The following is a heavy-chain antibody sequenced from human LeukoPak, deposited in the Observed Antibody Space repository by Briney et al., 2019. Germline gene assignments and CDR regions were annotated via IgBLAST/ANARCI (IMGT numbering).Heavy chain of an antibody. V-gene: IGHV4-31*03. Sequence: PSETLSLTCTVSGGSISSGGYYWSWIRQHPGKGLEWIGYIYYSGSTYYNPSLKSRVTISVDTSKSQFSLKLCSVTTADTALYYCARYASGSYYWFDPWGQGTLVTVSS. J-gene: IGHJ5*02. D-gene: IGHD3-10*01. CDR2: IYYSGST. CDR1: GGSISSGGYY. CDR3: ARYASGSYYWFDP.